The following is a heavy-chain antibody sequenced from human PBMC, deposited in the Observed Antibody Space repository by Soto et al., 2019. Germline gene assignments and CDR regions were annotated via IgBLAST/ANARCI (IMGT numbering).Heavy chain of an antibody. CDR1: GYTFTTYD. Sequence: ASVKVSCKASGYTFTTYDLSWVRQAPGQGLEWMGWISPYSGNTKYAQKLQGRVTMTTDTSTNTAYVELRSLRSDDTAVYYCARERSGYSRTLDPWGQGTLVTVSS. J-gene: IGHJ5*02. CDR2: ISPYSGNT. CDR3: ARERSGYSRTLDP. V-gene: IGHV1-18*01. D-gene: IGHD4-4*01.